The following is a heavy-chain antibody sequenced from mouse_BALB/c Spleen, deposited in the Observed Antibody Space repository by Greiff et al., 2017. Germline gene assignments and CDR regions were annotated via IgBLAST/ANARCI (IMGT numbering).Heavy chain of an antibody. CDR3: ARYYGNYDYAMDY. CDR1: GYTFTDYA. D-gene: IGHD2-1*01. Sequence: QVQLKQSGAELVRPGVSVKISCKGSGYTFTDYAMHWVKQSHAKSLEWIGVISTYYGDASYNQKFKGKATMTVDKSSSTAYMELARLTSEDSAIYYCARYYGNYDYAMDYWGQGTSVTVSS. J-gene: IGHJ4*01. V-gene: IGHV1S137*01. CDR2: ISTYYGDA.